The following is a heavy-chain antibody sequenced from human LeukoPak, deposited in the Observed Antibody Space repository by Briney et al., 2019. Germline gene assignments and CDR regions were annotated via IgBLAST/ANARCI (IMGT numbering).Heavy chain of an antibody. V-gene: IGHV3-7*01. D-gene: IGHD6-13*01. CDR3: ARGYKYSSSWYGGGDY. CDR1: GFTFSSYA. J-gene: IGHJ4*02. CDR2: VKQDGSEK. Sequence: GGSLRLSCAASGFTFSSYAMSWVRQAPGKGPEWVANVKQDGSEKYYVDSVKGRFTISRDNAKNSIYLQMNSLRAEDTAVYYCARGYKYSSSWYGGGDYWGQGSLVTVSS.